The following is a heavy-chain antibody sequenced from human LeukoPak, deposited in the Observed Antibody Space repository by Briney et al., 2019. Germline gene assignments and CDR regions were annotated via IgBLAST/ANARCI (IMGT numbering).Heavy chain of an antibody. D-gene: IGHD5-12*01. CDR3: ARVMATTLDY. Sequence: SVKVSCKASGGTFSSYAISWVRQAPGQGLEWMGRIIPILGIANYAQKFQGRVTITADKSTSTAYMELSSLRSEDTAMYYCARVMATTLDYWGQGTLVTVSS. CDR1: GGTFSSYA. CDR2: IIPILGIA. J-gene: IGHJ4*02. V-gene: IGHV1-69*04.